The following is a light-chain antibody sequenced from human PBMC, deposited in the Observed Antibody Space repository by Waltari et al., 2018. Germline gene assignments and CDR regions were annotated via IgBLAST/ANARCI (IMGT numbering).Light chain of an antibody. CDR3: QQYEAFPVT. V-gene: IGKV1-5*03. Sequence: DIQMTQSPSTLYASVGDRVTITCRASQSVNRWLAWYQQKPGKAPKLLISKASALQNGVAPRFSGGGSGTEFTLTISNLQPDDSSTYYCQQYEAFPVTFGQGTKVEIK. J-gene: IGKJ1*01. CDR1: QSVNRW. CDR2: KAS.